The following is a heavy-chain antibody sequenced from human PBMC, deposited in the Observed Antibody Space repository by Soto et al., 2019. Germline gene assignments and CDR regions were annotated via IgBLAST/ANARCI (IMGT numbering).Heavy chain of an antibody. CDR2: ISSSGSTI. V-gene: IGHV3-11*01. J-gene: IGHJ4*02. Sequence: GGSLRLSCAASGFTFSDYYMSWMRQAPGKGLAWVSYISSSGSTIYYADSVKGGFTISRDNAKNSLYLQMNSLRAEDTAVYYCAGAWKFLRYYFDYWGQGTLVTVSS. D-gene: IGHD1-1*01. CDR1: GFTFSDYY. CDR3: AGAWKFLRYYFDY.